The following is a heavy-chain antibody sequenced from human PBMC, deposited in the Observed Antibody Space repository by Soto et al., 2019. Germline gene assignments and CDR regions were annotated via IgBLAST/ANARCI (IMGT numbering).Heavy chain of an antibody. J-gene: IGHJ6*03. CDR1: GYTFTSCG. V-gene: IGHV1-18*01. CDR2: ISGENGNT. CDR3: ARTPRAGTSRNYID. D-gene: IGHD2-2*01. Sequence: SVKVSCKASGYTFTSCGLSLGRQAPGQGFEWMGWISGENGNTKYAQKVEGRVTMTTDTCASTAYMELRRLRSHDTSGYYCARTPRAGTSRNYID.